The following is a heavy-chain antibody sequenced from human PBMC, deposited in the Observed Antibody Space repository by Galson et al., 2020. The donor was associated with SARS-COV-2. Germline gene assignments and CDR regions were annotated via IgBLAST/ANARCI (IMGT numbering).Heavy chain of an antibody. D-gene: IGHD1-1*01. CDR3: ARTWSTGTTSRTFDY. V-gene: IGHV2-70*11. J-gene: IGHJ4*02. CDR1: GLSLSTTGMS. CDR2: IDLPGDK. Sequence: FGPTLVHPPQTLTLTCTFSGLSLSTTGMSVSWIRQPPGKALEWHPRIDLPGDKHYSTSLKTRFTISKDTSKNQVVLTMTNIDPVDTATYYWARTWSTGTTSRTFDYWGQRTLVTVSS.